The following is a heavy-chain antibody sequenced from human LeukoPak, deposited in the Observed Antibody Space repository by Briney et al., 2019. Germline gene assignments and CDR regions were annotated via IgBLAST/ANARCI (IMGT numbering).Heavy chain of an antibody. J-gene: IGHJ4*02. Sequence: PGGSLRLSCAASGFTFSGYEMNWVRQVPGKGLEWVSYISSSGGTIYYADSVKGRFTISRDNAKSSLYLQMNGLRAEDTAVYYCARDSRQQLFDYWGQGTLVTVSS. V-gene: IGHV3-48*03. CDR1: GFTFSGYE. CDR3: ARDSRQQLFDY. D-gene: IGHD4-11*01. CDR2: ISSSGGTI.